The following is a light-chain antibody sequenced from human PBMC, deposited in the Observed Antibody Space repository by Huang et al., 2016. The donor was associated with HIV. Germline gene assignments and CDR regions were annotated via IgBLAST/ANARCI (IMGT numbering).Light chain of an antibody. CDR2: GAS. J-gene: IGKJ5*01. V-gene: IGKV3-20*01. Sequence: EIVLTQSPGTLSLSPGERATLSCRASQSVSSSYLAWYQQKPGQAPRLFIYGASSRATGSPDRFSGSGSGTDFTLTISRLEPEDFAVYYCQQYGSSPPITFGQGTRLEIK. CDR1: QSVSSSY. CDR3: QQYGSSPPIT.